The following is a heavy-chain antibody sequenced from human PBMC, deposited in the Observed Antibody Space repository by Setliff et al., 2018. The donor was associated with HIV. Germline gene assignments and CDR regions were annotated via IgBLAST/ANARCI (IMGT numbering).Heavy chain of an antibody. Sequence: GASVKVSCKASGYTFTDYTIHWVRQAPGQRLEWMGWINAGNGNTKYSQKFQGRVSITRDTSASKAYLELSSLRSEDTAVYYCARGRLRNYFDYWGQGTLVTVS. J-gene: IGHJ4*02. CDR3: ARGRLRNYFDY. D-gene: IGHD2-8*01. CDR2: INAGNGNT. CDR1: GYTFTDYT. V-gene: IGHV1-3*01.